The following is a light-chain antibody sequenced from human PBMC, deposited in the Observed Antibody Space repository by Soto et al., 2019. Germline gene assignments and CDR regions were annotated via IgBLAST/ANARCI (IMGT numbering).Light chain of an antibody. CDR3: SSYSGSSTTVI. V-gene: IGLV2-14*01. CDR1: SSDVGGYNY. CDR2: EVT. Sequence: QSALTQPASVSGSPGQSITISCTGTSSDVGGYNYVSWYQQHPGTAPKLMIYEVTNRPSGVSNRFSGSKSGNVASLTISGLQAEDEADYYCSSYSGSSTTVIFCGGTKLTVL. J-gene: IGLJ2*01.